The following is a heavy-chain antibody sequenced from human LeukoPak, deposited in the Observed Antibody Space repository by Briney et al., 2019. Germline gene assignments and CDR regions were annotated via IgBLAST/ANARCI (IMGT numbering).Heavy chain of an antibody. J-gene: IGHJ3*02. CDR2: IKQDGSEK. Sequence: PGGSLRLSCAASGFIVSSKYMSWVRQAPGKGLEWVANIKQDGSEKYYVDSVKGRFTISRDNAKNSLYLQMNSLRAEDTAVYYCVGPNGAFDIWGQGTMVTVSS. V-gene: IGHV3-7*01. CDR3: VGPNGAFDI. CDR1: GFIVSSKY.